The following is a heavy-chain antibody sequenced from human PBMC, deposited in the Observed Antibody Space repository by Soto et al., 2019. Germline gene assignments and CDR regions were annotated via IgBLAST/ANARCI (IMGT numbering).Heavy chain of an antibody. J-gene: IGHJ6*02. D-gene: IGHD3-16*01. CDR3: ARGGYYDNSWGKLSHYGLDV. V-gene: IGHV1-18*01. CDR2: ISPYNDYT. Sequence: QVQLAQSANEVKKPGASVRVSCKAAGYTFIRYGIAWVRQAPGQGREWMGWISPYNDYTVYAQKFQGRVSMTADTSTRTVYMNLRGLKSDDTAVYYCARGGYYDNSWGKLSHYGLDVWGQGTSVSVSS. CDR1: GYTFIRYG.